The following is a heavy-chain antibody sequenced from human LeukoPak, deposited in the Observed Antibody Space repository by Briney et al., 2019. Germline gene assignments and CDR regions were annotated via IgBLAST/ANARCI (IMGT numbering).Heavy chain of an antibody. D-gene: IGHD4/OR15-4a*01. J-gene: IGHJ4*02. CDR2: ISGSGGTT. CDR1: GFTFSSYA. CDR3: AKFPTLYLTNYIYYFDY. V-gene: IGHV3-23*01. Sequence: PGGSLRLSCAASGFTFSSYAMTWVRQAPGKGLEWVSAISGSGGTTYYADSVKGRFTISRDNSKNTLYLRMNSLRAEDTAVYYCAKFPTLYLTNYIYYFDYWGQGTLVTVSS.